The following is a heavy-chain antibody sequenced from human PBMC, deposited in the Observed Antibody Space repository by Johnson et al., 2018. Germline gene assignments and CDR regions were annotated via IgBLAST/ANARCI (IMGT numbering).Heavy chain of an antibody. CDR3: AKVLYYTDSHDACDI. V-gene: IGHV3-23*04. D-gene: IGHD3-22*01. CDR1: GFTFDDYA. Sequence: VQLVESGGGLVQPGRSLRLSCAASGFTFDDYAMHWVRQAPGKGLEWVSGISGSGGSTYYADSVKGRFTISRDNSQNTLYLQMKSLRAEDTAVYYCAKVLYYTDSHDACDIWGQGTMVTVSS. J-gene: IGHJ3*02. CDR2: ISGSGGST.